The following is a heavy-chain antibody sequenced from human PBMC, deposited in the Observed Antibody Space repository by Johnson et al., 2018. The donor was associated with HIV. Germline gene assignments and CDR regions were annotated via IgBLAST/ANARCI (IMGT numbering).Heavy chain of an antibody. V-gene: IGHV3-30*04. D-gene: IGHD2/OR15-2a*01. Sequence: QVQLVESGGGVVQPGGSLRLSCAASVFTFSSYTMHWVRQAPGKGLEWVAVISYDGSNKYYVDSVKGRFTISRDKSKNTLYLQMSSLRAEDTAVYYCARGGRIHDAFDIWGQGTMVTVSS. CDR2: ISYDGSNK. CDR3: ARGGRIHDAFDI. J-gene: IGHJ3*02. CDR1: VFTFSSYT.